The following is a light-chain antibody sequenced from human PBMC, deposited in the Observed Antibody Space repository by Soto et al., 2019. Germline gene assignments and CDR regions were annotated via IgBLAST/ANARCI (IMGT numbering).Light chain of an antibody. CDR3: QHSYSTPPT. J-gene: IGKJ4*01. CDR2: AAS. V-gene: IGKV1-39*01. Sequence: DIQMTQSPSSLSASVGDRVTITCRASQNIINFLNWYQQRPGKAPRLLIYAASSLHSVVPSRFSGSGSGTDFTLTISSLQPEDFATYYCQHSYSTPPTFGGGTKVEIK. CDR1: QNIINF.